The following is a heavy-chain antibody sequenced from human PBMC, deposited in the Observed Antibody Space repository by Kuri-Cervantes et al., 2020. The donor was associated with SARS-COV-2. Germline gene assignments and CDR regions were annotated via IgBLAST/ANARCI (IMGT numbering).Heavy chain of an antibody. CDR3: ARGYRYNLPYFDY. Sequence: LSLTCAASGFTFSSYSMNWVRQAPGKGLEWVAVISYDGSNKYYADSVKGRFTISRDNAKNSLYLQMNSLRAEDTAVYYCARGYRYNLPYFDYWGQGTLVTVSS. CDR1: GFTFSSYS. D-gene: IGHD1-1*01. V-gene: IGHV3-30*03. CDR2: ISYDGSNK. J-gene: IGHJ4*02.